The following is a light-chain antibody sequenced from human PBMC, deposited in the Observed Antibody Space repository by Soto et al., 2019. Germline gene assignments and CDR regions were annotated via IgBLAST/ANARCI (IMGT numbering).Light chain of an antibody. J-gene: IGLJ1*01. V-gene: IGLV1-40*01. Sequence: QSVLTQPPSVSGAPGQRVTISCTGSSSNIGAGYDVHWYQQLPGTAPKLLIYANSRRPAGIPDRFSGSKSGTSASLAITGLQAEDEADYYCQSYDNSPSTYVLGTGTKVNV. CDR1: SSNIGAGYD. CDR2: ANS. CDR3: QSYDNSPSTYV.